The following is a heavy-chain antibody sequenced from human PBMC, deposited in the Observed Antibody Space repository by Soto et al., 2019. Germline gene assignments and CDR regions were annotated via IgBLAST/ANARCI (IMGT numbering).Heavy chain of an antibody. D-gene: IGHD1-1*01. CDR2: IHRSGST. CDR1: GESFSGYY. Sequence: PSETLSLTCTVYGESFSGYYWSWIRQPPDMGLEWIGVIHRSGSTNYNPSLKSRVTISVDTSKNQFSLNLSSVTAADTAVYYCARGYGTGTTSSYYYGLDVWGPGATVTVSS. V-gene: IGHV4-34*01. CDR3: ARGYGTGTTSSYYYGLDV. J-gene: IGHJ6*02.